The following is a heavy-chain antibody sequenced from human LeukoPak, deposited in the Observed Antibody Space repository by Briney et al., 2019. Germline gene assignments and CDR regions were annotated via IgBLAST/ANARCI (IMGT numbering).Heavy chain of an antibody. J-gene: IGHJ3*02. V-gene: IGHV1-18*01. CDR3: ASIAARGDAFDI. CDR2: ISAYNGNT. D-gene: IGHD6-6*01. Sequence: GSVKVSCKASGYTFTSYGISWVRQAPGQGLEWMGWISAYNGNTNYAQKLQGRVTMTTDTSTSTAYMELRSLRSEDTAVYYCASIAARGDAFDIWGQGTMVTVSS. CDR1: GYTFTSYG.